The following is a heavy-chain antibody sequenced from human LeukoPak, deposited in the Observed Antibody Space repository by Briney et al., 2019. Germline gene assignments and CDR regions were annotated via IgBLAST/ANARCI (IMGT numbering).Heavy chain of an antibody. CDR3: AKRPNPLYSGSYLARVDY. CDR2: ISAGGGST. J-gene: IGHJ4*02. CDR1: GFTFSSYA. D-gene: IGHD1-26*01. V-gene: IGHV3-23*01. Sequence: PGGSLRLSCAASGFTFSSYAMSWVRQAPGKGLEWASGISAGGGSTYYADPVKGRFTISRDNSKNTLYLQMNSLRAEDTAVCYCAKRPNPLYSGSYLARVDYWGQGTLVTVSS.